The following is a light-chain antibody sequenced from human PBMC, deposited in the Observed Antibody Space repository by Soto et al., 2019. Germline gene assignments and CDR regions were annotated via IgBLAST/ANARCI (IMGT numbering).Light chain of an antibody. CDR3: CSYAGSYTFGV. J-gene: IGLJ1*01. V-gene: IGLV2-11*01. CDR1: SSDVGGYNY. CDR2: DVS. Sequence: QSALTQPRSVSGSPGQSVTISCTGTSSDVGGYNYVSWYQRHPGKAPKLMIYDVSKRPSGVPDRFSGSKSGNTASLTISGLQAEDEADYYCCSYAGSYTFGVFGTGTKLTVL.